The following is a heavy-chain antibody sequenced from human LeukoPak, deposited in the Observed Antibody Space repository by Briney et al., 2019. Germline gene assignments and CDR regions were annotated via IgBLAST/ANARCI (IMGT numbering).Heavy chain of an antibody. CDR2: ISAYNGDT. J-gene: IGHJ4*02. CDR3: GRLADKKLQRFLDY. Sequence: GSVTVSFTASGYTFTSYGISWVRQAPGQGLGWMGWISAYNGDTNYAQNVQGRLTMTTDTSTGTAYMELRSLRSDDTAVYYCGRLADKKLQRFLDYWGQGTLVTV. D-gene: IGHD2-15*01. V-gene: IGHV1-18*01. CDR1: GYTFTSYG.